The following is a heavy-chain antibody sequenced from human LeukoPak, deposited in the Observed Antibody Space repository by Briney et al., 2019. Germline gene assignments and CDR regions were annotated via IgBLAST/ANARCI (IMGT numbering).Heavy chain of an antibody. V-gene: IGHV7-4-1*02. CDR2: INTKTGYP. CDR1: GYTFTNFA. CDR3: ARDRGITGWFDP. Sequence: GASVKISCKASGYTFTNFAMNWVRQAPGQGLEWMGWINTKTGYPTYAQGFRGRFVFSLDTADNTAYLQISSLKSEDTALYFCARDRGITGWFDPWGQGTLVTVSS. J-gene: IGHJ5*02. D-gene: IGHD3-10*01.